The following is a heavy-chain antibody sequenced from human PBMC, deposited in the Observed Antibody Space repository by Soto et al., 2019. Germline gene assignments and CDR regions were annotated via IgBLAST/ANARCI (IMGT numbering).Heavy chain of an antibody. J-gene: IGHJ4*02. CDR3: ARGSSVLGYRSGGSCYSFDY. Sequence: SETLSLTCAVYGGSFSGYYWSWIRQPPGKGLEWIGEINHSGSTNYNPSLKSRVTISVDRSRNQFSLRLSSVTAADTAVYYCARGSSVLGYRSGGSCYSFDYWGQGTLVTVSS. D-gene: IGHD2-15*01. CDR2: INHSGST. V-gene: IGHV4-34*01. CDR1: GGSFSGYY.